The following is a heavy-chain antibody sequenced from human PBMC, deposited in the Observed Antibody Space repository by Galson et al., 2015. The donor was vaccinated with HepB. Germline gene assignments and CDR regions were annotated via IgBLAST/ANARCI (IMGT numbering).Heavy chain of an antibody. D-gene: IGHD2-15*01. Sequence: SVKVSCKASGGTFSSYAISWVRQAPGQGLEWMGGITPMYGTTNYAQKIQGRVTITADESTGTAYMELSSLRSEDTAVYYCARVGGKLGYCSGGTCSNWFDTWGQGTQVTVSS. V-gene: IGHV1-69*13. CDR2: ITPMYGTT. CDR3: ARVGGKLGYCSGGTCSNWFDT. J-gene: IGHJ5*02. CDR1: GGTFSSYA.